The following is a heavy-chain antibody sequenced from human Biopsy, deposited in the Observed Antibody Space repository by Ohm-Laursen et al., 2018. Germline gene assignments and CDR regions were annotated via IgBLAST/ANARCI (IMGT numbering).Heavy chain of an antibody. D-gene: IGHD3-10*01. CDR1: GDTFTTSA. CDR3: ASGDIGGIGLDV. Sequence: SVKVSCKASGDTFTTSAISRVRQVPGQGLDWMGRIIPILGTVDYGQNFQGRVTIRADTSTTFLELTSLRYDDTAVYYCASGDIGGIGLDVWGLGTTVTVSS. CDR2: IIPILGTV. J-gene: IGHJ6*02. V-gene: IGHV1-69*04.